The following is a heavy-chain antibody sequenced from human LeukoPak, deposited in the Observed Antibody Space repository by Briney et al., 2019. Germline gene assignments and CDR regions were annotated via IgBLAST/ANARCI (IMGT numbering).Heavy chain of an antibody. CDR3: ASRGLPIFGVVIPSSWFDP. D-gene: IGHD3-3*01. CDR2: INHSGST. J-gene: IGHJ5*02. V-gene: IGHV4-34*01. CDR1: GGSFSGYY. Sequence: PSETLSLTCAVYGGSFSGYYWSWIRQPPGKGLEWIGEINHSGSTNYNPSLKSRVTISVDTSKNQFSPKLSSVTAADTAVYYCASRGLPIFGVVIPSSWFDPWGQGTLVTVSS.